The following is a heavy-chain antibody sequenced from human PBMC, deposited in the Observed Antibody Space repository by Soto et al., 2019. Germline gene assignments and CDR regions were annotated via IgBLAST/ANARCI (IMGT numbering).Heavy chain of an antibody. CDR1: GFTFSSYE. J-gene: IGHJ3*02. V-gene: IGHV3-48*03. CDR3: ARLYSSGWIDPFDI. CDR2: ISSSGSTI. Sequence: GGSLRLSCAASGFTFSSYEMNWVRQAPGKGLEWVSYISSSGSTIYYTDSVKGRFTISRDNAKNSLYLQMNSLRAEDTAVYYCARLYSSGWIDPFDIWGQGTMVTVSS. D-gene: IGHD6-19*01.